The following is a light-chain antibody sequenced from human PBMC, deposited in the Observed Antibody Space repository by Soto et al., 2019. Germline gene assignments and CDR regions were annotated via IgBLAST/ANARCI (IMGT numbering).Light chain of an antibody. Sequence: QSVLTQPASMSGSPGQSITIFCTGTSSGVGTYNFVSWYQHHPGKAPKLMIYEGNKRPAGVSNRFSGSKSDNTASLTISGLQAEDEADYSCCSYARSRVFGGGTQLTVL. V-gene: IGLV2-23*01. CDR1: SSGVGTYNF. J-gene: IGLJ2*01. CDR3: CSYARSRV. CDR2: EGN.